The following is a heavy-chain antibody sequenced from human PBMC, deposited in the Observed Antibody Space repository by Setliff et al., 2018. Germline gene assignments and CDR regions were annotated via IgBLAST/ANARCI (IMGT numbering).Heavy chain of an antibody. CDR3: ALTTLSLCSGGNCPNALDI. CDR1: GGTLSGYA. J-gene: IGHJ3*02. D-gene: IGHD2-15*01. V-gene: IGHV1-18*01. Sequence: ASVKVSCKASGGTLSGYAFSWVRQAPGQGLEWMGWISGFNGVTNYAQTFQGRITMATDTSTKMAHMELSSLRSDDTAVYFCALTTLSLCSGGNCPNALDIWGQGTMVTVSS. CDR2: ISGFNGVT.